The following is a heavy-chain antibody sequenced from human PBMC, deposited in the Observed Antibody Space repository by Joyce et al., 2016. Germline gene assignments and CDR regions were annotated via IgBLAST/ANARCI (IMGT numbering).Heavy chain of an antibody. CDR3: ARGSVGHFDY. CDR2: IYYSGGS. CDR1: CGSISSGGYY. Sequence: QVQLQESGPGLVKPSQTLSLTCTVSCGSISSGGYYWSLIRQHPGKDLEWIGYIYYSGGSYYNPSLKSRVTISVDTSKNQFSLKLSSLTAADTAVYYCARGSVGHFDYWGQGTLVTVSS. V-gene: IGHV4-31*03. D-gene: IGHD1-26*01. J-gene: IGHJ4*02.